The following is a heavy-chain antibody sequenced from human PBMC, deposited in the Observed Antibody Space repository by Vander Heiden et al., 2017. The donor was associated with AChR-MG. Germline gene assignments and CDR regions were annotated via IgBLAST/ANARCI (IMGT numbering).Heavy chain of an antibody. CDR3: ARGDVDGYESSLGWFDP. CDR2: IYSGGST. V-gene: IGHV3-53*02. CDR1: GFTVSSNY. D-gene: IGHD5-12*01. J-gene: IGHJ5*02. Sequence: EVQLVETGGGLIQPGGSLRLSCAASGFTVSSNYMSWVRQAPGKGVEWVSVIYSGGSTYYADSVKGRFTISRDNSKNTLYLQMNSLRAEDTAVYYCARGDVDGYESSLGWFDPWGQGTLVTVSS.